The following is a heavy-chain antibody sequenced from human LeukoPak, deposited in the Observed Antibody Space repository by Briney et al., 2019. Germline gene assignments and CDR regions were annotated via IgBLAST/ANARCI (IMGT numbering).Heavy chain of an antibody. CDR2: IYYSGST. D-gene: IGHD6-13*01. J-gene: IGHJ6*02. V-gene: IGHV4-59*01. CDR1: GGSISSYY. Sequence: SETLSLTCTVSGGSISSYYWSWIRQPPGKGLEWIGDIYYSGSTNYNPSLKRRVTISVDTSKNQFSLKLSSVTAADTAVYYCARDQSSAYSSSWYWGDYYYYGMDVWRQGTTVTVSS. CDR3: ARDQSSAYSSSWYWGDYYYYGMDV.